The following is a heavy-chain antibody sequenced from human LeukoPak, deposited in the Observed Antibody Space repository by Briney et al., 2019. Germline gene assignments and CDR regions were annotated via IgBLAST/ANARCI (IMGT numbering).Heavy chain of an antibody. CDR1: GGSISSGGYY. CDR3: AREGAYRSSSADY. J-gene: IGHJ4*02. CDR2: IYYSGST. V-gene: IGHV4-31*03. Sequence: SQTLSLTCTVSGGSISSGGYYWSWIRQHPGKGLEWIGYIYYSGSTYYNPSLKSRVTISVDTSKNQFSLKLSSVTAADTAVYYCAREGAYRSSSADYWGQGTLVTASS. D-gene: IGHD6-13*01.